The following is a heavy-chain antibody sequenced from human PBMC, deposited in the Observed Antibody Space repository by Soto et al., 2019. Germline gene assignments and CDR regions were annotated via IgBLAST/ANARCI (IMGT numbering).Heavy chain of an antibody. CDR1: GFTFSSYG. V-gene: IGHV3-33*01. Sequence: GGSLRLSCAASGFTFSSYGMHWVRQAPGKGLEWVAVIWYDGSNKYYADSVKGRFTISRDNSKNTLYLQMNSLRAEDTAVYYCARGFYVNIATLGYMDVWGKGTTVTVSS. CDR3: ARGFYVNIATLGYMDV. D-gene: IGHD5-12*01. J-gene: IGHJ6*03. CDR2: IWYDGSNK.